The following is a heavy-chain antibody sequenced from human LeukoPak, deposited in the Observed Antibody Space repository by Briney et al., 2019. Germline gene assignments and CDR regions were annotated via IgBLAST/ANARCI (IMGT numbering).Heavy chain of an antibody. CDR2: ISGSGGST. V-gene: IGHV3-23*01. CDR3: AKVAGYSSSWYWFDP. J-gene: IGHJ5*02. D-gene: IGHD6-13*01. CDR1: GFTFSSYA. Sequence: GGSLRLSCAASGFTFSSYAMSWVRQAPGKGLEWVSAISGSGGSTYYADSVKGRFTISRDNSKNTLYLQRNSLRAEDTAVYYCAKVAGYSSSWYWFDPWGQGTLVTVSS.